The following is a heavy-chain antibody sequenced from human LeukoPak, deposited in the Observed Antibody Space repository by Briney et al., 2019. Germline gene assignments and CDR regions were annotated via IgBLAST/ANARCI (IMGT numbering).Heavy chain of an antibody. V-gene: IGHV4-59*08. CDR1: GGSISSYY. CDR2: IYYSGST. Sequence: PSETLSLTCTISGGSISSYYWSWIRQPPGKGLEWIGYIYYSGSTNYNPSLKSRVTISVDTSKNQFSLKLSSVTAADTAVYYCASREGYCSSTSCYNWFDPWGQGTLVTVSS. CDR3: ASREGYCSSTSCYNWFDP. D-gene: IGHD2-2*01. J-gene: IGHJ5*02.